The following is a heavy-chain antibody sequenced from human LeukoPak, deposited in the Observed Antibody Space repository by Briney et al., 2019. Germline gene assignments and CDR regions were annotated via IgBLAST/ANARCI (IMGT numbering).Heavy chain of an antibody. CDR2: IIPILGIA. J-gene: IGHJ4*02. CDR1: GGTFSSYA. CDR3: AGGGPDYYGSGSSNY. V-gene: IGHV1-69*04. Sequence: SVKVSCKASGGTFSSYAISWVRQAPGQGLEWMGRIIPILGIANYAQKFQGRVAITADKSTSTAYMELSSLRSEDTAVYYCAGGGPDYYGSGSSNYWGQGTLVTVSS. D-gene: IGHD3-10*01.